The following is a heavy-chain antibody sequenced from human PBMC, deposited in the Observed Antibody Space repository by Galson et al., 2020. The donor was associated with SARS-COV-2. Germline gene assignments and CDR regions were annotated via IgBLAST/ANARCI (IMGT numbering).Heavy chain of an antibody. CDR2: ISSTSSYI. J-gene: IGHJ6*02. Sequence: GGSLRLSCEASGFTFSTYAMHWVRQAPGKGLEWVSSISSTSSYIYYADSVKGRFTISRDNTKNSLYLQMSSLRAEDTAVYYCARGSQILIIYYYYGLDVWGQGTTVTVSS. D-gene: IGHD2-15*01. CDR3: ARGSQILIIYYYYGLDV. V-gene: IGHV3-21*01. CDR1: GFTFSTYA.